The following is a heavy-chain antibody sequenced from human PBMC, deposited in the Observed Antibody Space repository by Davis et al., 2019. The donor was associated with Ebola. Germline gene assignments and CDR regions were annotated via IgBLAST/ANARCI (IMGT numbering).Heavy chain of an antibody. V-gene: IGHV1-3*01. J-gene: IGHJ6*02. CDR1: GYTFTSYA. D-gene: IGHD1-26*01. Sequence: AASVKVSCKASGYTFTSYAMHWVRQAPGQRLEWMGWINAGNGNTKYSQKFQGRVTITRDTSASTAYMELSSLRSEDTAVYYCARDGIRRGYYYYGMDIWGQGTMVTVSS. CDR2: INAGNGNT. CDR3: ARDGIRRGYYYYGMDI.